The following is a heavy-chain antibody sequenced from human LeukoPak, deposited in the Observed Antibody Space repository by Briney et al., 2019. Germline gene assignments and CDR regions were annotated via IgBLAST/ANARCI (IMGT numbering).Heavy chain of an antibody. Sequence: GGSLRLSCAASGFTFSSYGMHWVRQAPGKGLEWVAFIRYDGSNKYYADSVKGRFTISRDNSKNTLYLQMNSLRAEDTAVYYCARGYCTNGVCYGHYFDYWGQGTLVTVSS. V-gene: IGHV3-30*02. CDR1: GFTFSSYG. D-gene: IGHD2-8*01. CDR2: IRYDGSNK. J-gene: IGHJ4*02. CDR3: ARGYCTNGVCYGHYFDY.